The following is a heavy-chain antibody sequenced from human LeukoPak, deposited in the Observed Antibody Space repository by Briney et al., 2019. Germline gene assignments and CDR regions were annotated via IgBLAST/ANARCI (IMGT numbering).Heavy chain of an antibody. J-gene: IGHJ4*02. CDR1: GFTFSSYW. V-gene: IGHV3-7*01. D-gene: IGHD3-3*01. Sequence: PGGSLRLSCAASGFTFSSYWMSWVRQAPGKGLEWVANIKQDGSEKYYVDSVKGRFTISRDNAKNSLYLQMNSLRAEDTAVYYCATYDFWSGYYQEDYWGQGTLVTVSS. CDR2: IKQDGSEK. CDR3: ATYDFWSGYYQEDY.